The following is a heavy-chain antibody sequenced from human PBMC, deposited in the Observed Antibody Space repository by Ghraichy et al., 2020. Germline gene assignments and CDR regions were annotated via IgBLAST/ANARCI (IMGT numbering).Heavy chain of an antibody. V-gene: IGHV3-7*01. CDR1: GFTFSSYW. CDR2: IKQDGSEK. D-gene: IGHD3-10*01. CDR3: ARDINQPPVGLPYYYGMDV. Sequence: GGSLRLSCAASGFTFSSYWMSWVRQAPGKGLEWVANIKQDGSEKYYVDSVKGRFTISRDNAKNSLYLQMNSLRAEDTAVYYCARDINQPPVGLPYYYGMDVWGQGTTVTVSS. J-gene: IGHJ6*02.